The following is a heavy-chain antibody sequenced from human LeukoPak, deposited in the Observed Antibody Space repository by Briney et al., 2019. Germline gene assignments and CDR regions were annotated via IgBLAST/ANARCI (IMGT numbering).Heavy chain of an antibody. CDR3: AGRRTGYSSGYGH. V-gene: IGHV3-23*01. Sequence: PGGSLRLSCVASGITFSNYAVSWVRQAPEKGLDWVSVISGSAHKIRYADSVKGRLTISRDNSENIVYLQMNNLRVEDTAVYYCAGRRTGYSSGYGHWGQGTLVTVSS. CDR1: GITFSNYA. CDR2: ISGSAHKI. J-gene: IGHJ4*02. D-gene: IGHD5-18*01.